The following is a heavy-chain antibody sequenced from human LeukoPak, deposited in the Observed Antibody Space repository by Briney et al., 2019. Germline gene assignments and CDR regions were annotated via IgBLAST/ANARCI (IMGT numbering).Heavy chain of an antibody. CDR1: GGTFSSYA. CDR2: IIPIFGTA. Sequence: SVKVSYKASGGTFSSYAISWVRQAPGQGLEWMGGIIPIFGTANYAQKFQGRVTITADESTSTAYMELSSLRSEDTAVYYCARVGSAYCGGDCYYHADYWGQGTLVTVSS. CDR3: ARVGSAYCGGDCYYHADY. V-gene: IGHV1-69*13. J-gene: IGHJ4*02. D-gene: IGHD2-21*02.